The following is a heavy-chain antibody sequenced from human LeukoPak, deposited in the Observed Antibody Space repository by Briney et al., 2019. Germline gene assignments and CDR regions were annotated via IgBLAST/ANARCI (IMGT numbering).Heavy chain of an antibody. CDR2: INHSGST. D-gene: IGHD2-8*01. CDR3: ARRRYCTNGVCYFYYYGMDV. V-gene: IGHV4-34*01. CDR1: GGSFSVYY. J-gene: IGHJ6*02. Sequence: SETLSLTCAVYGGSFSVYYWSWIRQPPGKGLEWIGEINHSGSTNYNPSLKSRVTISVDTSKNQFSLKLSSVTAADTAVYYCARRRYCTNGVCYFYYYGMDVWGQGTTVTVSS.